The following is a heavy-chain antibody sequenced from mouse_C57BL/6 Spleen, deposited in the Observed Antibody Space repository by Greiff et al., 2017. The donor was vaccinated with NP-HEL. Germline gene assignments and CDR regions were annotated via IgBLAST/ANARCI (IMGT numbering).Heavy chain of an antibody. CDR1: GYAFSSSW. V-gene: IGHV1-82*01. J-gene: IGHJ4*01. D-gene: IGHD2-10*01. CDR2: IYPGDGDT. Sequence: QVQLKQSGPELVKPGASVKISCKASGYAFSSSWMNWVKQRPGKGLEWIGRIYPGDGDTNYNGKFKGKATLTADKSSSTAYMQLSSLTSEDSAVYFCARETYFNYAMDYWGQGTSVTVSS. CDR3: ARETYFNYAMDY.